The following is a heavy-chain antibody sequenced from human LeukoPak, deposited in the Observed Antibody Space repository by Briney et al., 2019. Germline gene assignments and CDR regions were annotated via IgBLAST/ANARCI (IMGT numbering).Heavy chain of an antibody. D-gene: IGHD6-13*01. CDR1: GYTFTGYY. CDR2: INPNSGGT. J-gene: IGHJ4*02. V-gene: IGHV1-2*02. Sequence: ASVKVSCKASGYTFTGYYMHWVRQAPGQGLEWMGWINPNSGGTNYAQKFQGRVTMTRDTSISTAYMELSRLRSDDTAVYYCASPAGSSWYYFDYWGQGTLVTVSS. CDR3: ASPAGSSWYYFDY.